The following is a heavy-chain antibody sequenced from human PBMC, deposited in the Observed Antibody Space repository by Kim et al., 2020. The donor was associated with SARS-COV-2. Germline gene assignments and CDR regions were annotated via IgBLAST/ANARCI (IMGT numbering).Heavy chain of an antibody. D-gene: IGHD3-10*01. Sequence: ASVKVSCKASGYTFTSYGISWVRQAPGQGLEWMGWISAYNGNTNYAQKLQGRVTMTTDTSTSTAYMELRSLRSDDTAVYYCARVWYTYYYGSGSYYNLSYYYYYGMDVWGQGTTVTVSS. CDR3: ARVWYTYYYGSGSYYNLSYYYYYGMDV. V-gene: IGHV1-18*04. CDR1: GYTFTSYG. CDR2: ISAYNGNT. J-gene: IGHJ6*02.